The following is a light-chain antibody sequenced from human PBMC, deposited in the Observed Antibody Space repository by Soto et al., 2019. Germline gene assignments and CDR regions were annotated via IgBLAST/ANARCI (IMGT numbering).Light chain of an antibody. CDR3: QQRGNWPRT. CDR1: QSVSSY. J-gene: IGKJ2*01. CDR2: DAS. V-gene: IGKV3-11*01. Sequence: EIVLTQSPATLSLSPGERATLSCRASQSVSSYLAWYQQKPGQAPRLLIYDASNRATDIPARFSGSGSGTDFTLTISSLEPEHFAVYDCQQRGNWPRTFGQGTKLEIK.